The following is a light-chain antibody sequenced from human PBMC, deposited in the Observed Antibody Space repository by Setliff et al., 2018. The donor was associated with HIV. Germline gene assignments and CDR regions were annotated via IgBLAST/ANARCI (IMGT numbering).Light chain of an antibody. Sequence: EIVLTQSPGTLSLSPGERATLSCRASQIISSSYLAWYQQKPGQAPRLLIYGASSRATGIPDRFSGSGSGTDFTLTISRLDPEDFAVYYCQWFDTSLTWTFGQGTKVDIK. CDR2: GAS. J-gene: IGKJ1*01. V-gene: IGKV3-20*01. CDR1: QIISSSY. CDR3: QWFDTSLTWT.